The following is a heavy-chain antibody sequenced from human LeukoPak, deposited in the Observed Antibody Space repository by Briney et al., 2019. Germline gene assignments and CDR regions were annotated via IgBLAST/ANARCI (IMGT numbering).Heavy chain of an antibody. CDR2: IDYDGTIT. CDR1: GFTFSNFW. V-gene: IGHV3-74*03. Sequence: PGGSLRLSCAASGFTFSNFWMHWVRQAPGKGLVWVSRIDYDGTITTYADSVKGRFTIARDNAKNTLYLEMNSLRAEDTAIYYCTKDLTGNEDYWGQGTLVTVSS. CDR3: TKDLTGNEDY. J-gene: IGHJ4*02. D-gene: IGHD3-9*01.